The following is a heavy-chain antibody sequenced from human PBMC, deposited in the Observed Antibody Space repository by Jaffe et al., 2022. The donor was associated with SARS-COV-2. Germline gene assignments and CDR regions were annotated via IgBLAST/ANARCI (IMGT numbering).Heavy chain of an antibody. CDR2: ISLSGGGT. Sequence: EAQLLESGGGLVQPGGSLRLSCAASRFTFSSYAMGWVRQAPGKGLEWVSSISLSGGGTYYADSVKGRFTISRDNSRNTLYLQMNSLRAEDTALYYCAKSAIFGVVTWCFDLWGRGTLVTVSS. D-gene: IGHD3-3*01. CDR3: AKSAIFGVVTWCFDL. J-gene: IGHJ2*01. CDR1: RFTFSSYA. V-gene: IGHV3-23*01.